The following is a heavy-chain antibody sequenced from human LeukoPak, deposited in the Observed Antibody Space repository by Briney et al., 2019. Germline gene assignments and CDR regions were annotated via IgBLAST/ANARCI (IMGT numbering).Heavy chain of an antibody. Sequence: PGGSLRLSCAASGFTFSSYEMNWARQAPGKGLEWVSAISGSGGSTYYADSVKGRFTISRDNSKNTLYLQMNSLRAEDTAVYYCAKDPFDQLPPDYFDYWGQGTLVTVSS. CDR1: GFTFSSYE. CDR3: AKDPFDQLPPDYFDY. J-gene: IGHJ4*02. V-gene: IGHV3-23*01. CDR2: ISGSGGST. D-gene: IGHD2-2*01.